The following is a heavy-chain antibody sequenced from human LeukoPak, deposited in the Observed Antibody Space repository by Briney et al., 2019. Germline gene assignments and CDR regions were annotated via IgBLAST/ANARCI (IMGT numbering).Heavy chain of an antibody. J-gene: IGHJ4*02. CDR1: GFTFSSYS. CDR2: ISSSSSYI. V-gene: IGHV3-21*01. Sequence: GGSLRLSCAASGFTFSSYSMNWVRQAPGKGLEWVSSISSSSSYIYYADSVKGRFTISRDNAKNSLYLQMNSLRAEDTAVYYCATYGSYGEVDYWGQGTLVTVSS. D-gene: IGHD1-26*01. CDR3: ATYGSYGEVDY.